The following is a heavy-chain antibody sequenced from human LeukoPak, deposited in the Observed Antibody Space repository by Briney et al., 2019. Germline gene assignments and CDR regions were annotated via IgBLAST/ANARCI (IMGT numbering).Heavy chain of an antibody. V-gene: IGHV4-39*07. CDR1: GGSISSNSDY. CDR2: IYYSGST. D-gene: IGHD3-22*01. CDR3: ARDQWYYYDSSDAFDI. J-gene: IGHJ3*02. Sequence: SETLSLTCTVSGGSISSNSDYWGWIRQPPGKGLEWIGSIYYSGSTYYNPSLKSRVTISVDTSKNQFSLKLSSVTAADTAVYYCARDQWYYYDSSDAFDIWGQGTMVTVSS.